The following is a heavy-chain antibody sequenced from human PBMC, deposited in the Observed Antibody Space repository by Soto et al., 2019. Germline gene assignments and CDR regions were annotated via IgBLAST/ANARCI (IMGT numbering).Heavy chain of an antibody. J-gene: IGHJ6*02. Sequence: QVQLVDSGGRVVQPGTSLRLSCTTSGFLFNTYAMHWVRQAPGKGLEWVAVMSHDGSRTYYADSVKGRFTISRDNSKNTLYLQMNTLPAEDTAVYYCARPGSGYDILTGQYFYYYHAMDVWGQGTTVTVSS. CDR3: ARPGSGYDILTGQYFYYYHAMDV. V-gene: IGHV3-30*04. CDR1: GFLFNTYA. D-gene: IGHD3-9*01. CDR2: MSHDGSRT.